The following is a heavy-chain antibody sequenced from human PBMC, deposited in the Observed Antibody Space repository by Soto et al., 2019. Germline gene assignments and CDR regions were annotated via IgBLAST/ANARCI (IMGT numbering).Heavy chain of an antibody. V-gene: IGHV1-3*01. CDR2: INAGNGNT. D-gene: IGHD6-19*01. CDR1: GYTFTSYA. Sequence: ASVKVSCKASGYTFTSYAMHWVRQAPGQRLEWMGWINAGNGNTKYSQKFQGRVTITRDTSASTAYMELSSLRSEDTAMYYCARDLRMYSSALSFNYWGQGTLVTVSS. J-gene: IGHJ4*02. CDR3: ARDLRMYSSALSFNY.